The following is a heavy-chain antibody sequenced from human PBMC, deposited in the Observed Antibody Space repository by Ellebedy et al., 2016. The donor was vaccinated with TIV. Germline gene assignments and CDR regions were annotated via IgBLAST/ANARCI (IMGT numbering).Heavy chain of an antibody. CDR1: GFNFRSYW. V-gene: IGHV3-7*01. D-gene: IGHD4-17*01. CDR3: ARRASYGDYAVQVNPWFDP. CDR2: IRQEGDEI. J-gene: IGHJ5*02. Sequence: PGGSLRLSCAASGFNFRSYWMTWVRQAPGKGLEWVAKIRQEGDEIYYVESVKCRFTISRDNAKNSLFLQMNSLRVDDTAVYYCARRASYGDYAVQVNPWFDPWGQGTLVTVSS.